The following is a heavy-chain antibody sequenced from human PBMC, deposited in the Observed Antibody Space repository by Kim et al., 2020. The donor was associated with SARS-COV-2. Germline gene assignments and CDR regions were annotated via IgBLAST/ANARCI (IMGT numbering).Heavy chain of an antibody. Sequence: SETLSLTCAAYGGSFSGYYWSWIRQPPGKGLEWIGEINHSGSTNYNPSLKSRVTISVDTSKNQFSLKLSSVTAADTAVYYCARGRFSNADISGYYSYFDYWGQGALVTVSS. CDR1: GGSFSGYY. D-gene: IGHD3-22*01. J-gene: IGHJ4*02. CDR3: ARGRFSNADISGYYSYFDY. V-gene: IGHV4-34*01. CDR2: INHSGST.